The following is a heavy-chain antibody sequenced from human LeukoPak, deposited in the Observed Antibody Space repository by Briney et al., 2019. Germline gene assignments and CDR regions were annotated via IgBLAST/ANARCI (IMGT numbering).Heavy chain of an antibody. CDR2: LASDERKK. V-gene: IGHV3-30*04. J-gene: IGHJ4*02. D-gene: IGHD1-26*01. CDR1: GFTFSDHP. CDR3: ARAGRSADSGTTYYDYFDY. Sequence: PGGSLGLSCVASGFTFSDHPIHWVRQAPGKGLEWVAVLASDERKKYYADSVKGRFTISRDNSKNSLFLQMSTLRPEDTAVYYCARAGRSADSGTTYYDYFDYWGQGAQVTVSS.